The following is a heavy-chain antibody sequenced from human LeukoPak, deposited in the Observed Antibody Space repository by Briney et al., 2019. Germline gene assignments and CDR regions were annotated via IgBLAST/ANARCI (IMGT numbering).Heavy chain of an antibody. CDR2: ISGSGSTI. CDR3: ARHGAYITMVRGVGYYFDY. Sequence: GGSLRLSCAASGFTFSDYYMSWIRQAPGKGLEWVSYISGSGSTIYYADSVKGRFTISRDNAKNSLYLQMNSLRAEDTAVYYCARHGAYITMVRGVGYYFDYWGQGTLVTVSS. J-gene: IGHJ4*02. V-gene: IGHV3-11*01. CDR1: GFTFSDYY. D-gene: IGHD3-10*01.